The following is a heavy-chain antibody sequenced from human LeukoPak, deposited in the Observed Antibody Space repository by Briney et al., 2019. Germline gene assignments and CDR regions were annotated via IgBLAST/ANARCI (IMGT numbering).Heavy chain of an antibody. CDR2: INAGNGNT. V-gene: IGHV1-3*01. CDR1: GYTFTSYA. Sequence: ASVKVSCTASGYTFTSYAMHWVRQAPGQRLEWMGWINAGNGNTKYSQKFQGRVTITRDTSASTAYMELSSLRSEDTAVYYCARMKRYCSSTSCYIGPFDYWGQGTLVTVSS. J-gene: IGHJ4*02. CDR3: ARMKRYCSSTSCYIGPFDY. D-gene: IGHD2-2*02.